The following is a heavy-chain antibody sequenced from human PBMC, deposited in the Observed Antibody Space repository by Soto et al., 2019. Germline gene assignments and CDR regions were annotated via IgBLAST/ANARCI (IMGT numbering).Heavy chain of an antibody. D-gene: IGHD1-20*01. V-gene: IGHV3-53*01. J-gene: IGHJ4*02. CDR1: VFTVSNTH. CDR2: IYGGGRT. Sequence: WGSLVLRCESSVFTVSNTHMSWLRQAPGMGLEWVSIIYGGGRTYYTDSVKGRCTISKDNSRNTVYLQMNSLRAEDTAMYYCAKGFNWNRVDSWGQGTLFTVSS. CDR3: AKGFNWNRVDS.